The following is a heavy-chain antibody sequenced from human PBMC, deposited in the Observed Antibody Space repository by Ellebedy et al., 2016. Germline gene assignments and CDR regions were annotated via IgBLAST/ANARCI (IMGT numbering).Heavy chain of an antibody. D-gene: IGHD2-21*02. CDR2: IKQDGSEK. Sequence: GESLKISXAASGFTFSSYWMSWVRQAPGKGLEWVANIKQDGSEKYYVDSVKGRFTISRDNAKNSLYLQMNSLRAEDTAVYYCARDKVVTAIGYYYYGMDVWGQGTTVTVSS. V-gene: IGHV3-7*01. CDR1: GFTFSSYW. J-gene: IGHJ6*02. CDR3: ARDKVVTAIGYYYYGMDV.